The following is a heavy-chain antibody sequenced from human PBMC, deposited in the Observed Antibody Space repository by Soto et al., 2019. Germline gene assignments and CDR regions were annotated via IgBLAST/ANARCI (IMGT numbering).Heavy chain of an antibody. J-gene: IGHJ3*02. V-gene: IGHV3-48*04. CDR1: GFTFSSYG. CDR3: AREWYDFWSGYYTQESDAFDI. CDR2: ISSSGSTI. D-gene: IGHD3-3*01. Sequence: PGGSLRLSCAASGFTFSSYGMNWVLQAPGKGLEWVSYISSSGSTIYYADSVKGRFTISRDNAKNSLYLQMNSLRAEDTAVYYCAREWYDFWSGYYTQESDAFDIWGQGTMVTVSS.